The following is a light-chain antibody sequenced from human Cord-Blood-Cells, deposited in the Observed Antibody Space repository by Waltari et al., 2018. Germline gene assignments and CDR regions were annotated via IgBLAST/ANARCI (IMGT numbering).Light chain of an antibody. CDR3: SSYTSSSTLVV. CDR1: SSDVGCYNF. V-gene: IGLV2-14*01. CDR2: DVS. J-gene: IGLJ2*01. Sequence: QSALPQPASVSGSPGQSITISCTGTSSDVGCYNFVSGYQQHPGKAPKLMIYDVSTRPSGVSNRFCGSKCGNRASQTICGLQGEDEAYYYWSSYTSSSTLVVFGGGTKLTVL.